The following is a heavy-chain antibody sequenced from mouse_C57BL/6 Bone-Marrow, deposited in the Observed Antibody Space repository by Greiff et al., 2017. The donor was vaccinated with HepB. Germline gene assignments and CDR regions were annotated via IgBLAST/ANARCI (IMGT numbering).Heavy chain of an antibody. CDR1: GFSLTSYA. J-gene: IGHJ3*01. CDR2: IWTGGGT. D-gene: IGHD1-1*01. V-gene: IGHV2-9-1*01. Sequence: VKLMESGPGLVAPSQSLSITCTVSGFSLTSYAISWVRQPPAKGLEWLGVIWTGGGTNYNSALKSRLSISKDNSKSQVFLKMNSLQTDDTARYYCASLYYYGSSYGFAYWGQGTLVTVSA. CDR3: ASLYYYGSSYGFAY.